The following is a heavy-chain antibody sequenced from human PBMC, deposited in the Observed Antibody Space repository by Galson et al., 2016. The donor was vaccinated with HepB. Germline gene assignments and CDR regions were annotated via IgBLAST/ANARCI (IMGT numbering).Heavy chain of an antibody. CDR1: GGSISGYF. CDR2: IYYSGNT. CDR3: ARATPRGYVFGATNDYGMDV. V-gene: IGHV4-59*01. J-gene: IGHJ6*02. Sequence: SETLSLTCTVSGGSISGYFWNWIRQPPGKGLEWIGNIYYSGNTNYNPSLKSRVTISLDASKSQFSLRLTSVTAADTAVYYCARATPRGYVFGATNDYGMDVWGQGITVTVSS. D-gene: IGHD2-8*01.